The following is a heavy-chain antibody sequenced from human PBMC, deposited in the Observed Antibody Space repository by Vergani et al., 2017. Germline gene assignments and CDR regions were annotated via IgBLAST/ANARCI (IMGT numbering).Heavy chain of an antibody. V-gene: IGHV4-4*02. CDR1: GGSISSSNW. CDR3: ARPAHRSGLRYFDWLPHWYFDL. D-gene: IGHD3-9*01. Sequence: QVQLQESGPGLVKPSGTLSLTCAVSGGSISSSNWWSWVRQPPGKGLEWIGEIYHSGSTNYNPSLKSRVTISVDKSKNQFSLKLSSVTAADTAVYYCARPAHRSGLRYFDWLPHWYFDLWGRGTLVTVSS. CDR2: IYHSGST. J-gene: IGHJ2*01.